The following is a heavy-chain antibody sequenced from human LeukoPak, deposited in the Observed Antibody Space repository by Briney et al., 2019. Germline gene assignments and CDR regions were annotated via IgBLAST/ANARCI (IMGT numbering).Heavy chain of an antibody. J-gene: IGHJ4*02. D-gene: IGHD5-18*01. V-gene: IGHV4-59*08. Sequence: SETLSLTCTVSGGSISSYYWSWIRQPPGKGLEWIGCIYYIGSTNYNPSLKSRVTISVDTSKNQFSLNLSSVTAADTAVYYCARFGHSYGLDYWGQGTLVTVSS. CDR2: IYYIGST. CDR1: GGSISSYY. CDR3: ARFGHSYGLDY.